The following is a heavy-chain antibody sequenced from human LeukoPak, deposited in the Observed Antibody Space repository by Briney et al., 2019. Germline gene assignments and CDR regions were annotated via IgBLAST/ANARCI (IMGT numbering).Heavy chain of an antibody. V-gene: IGHV4-4*07. D-gene: IGHD5-12*01. CDR3: ARGVYIVATNYYFDY. CDR2: IYTGGST. Sequence: SETLSLTCTVSGGSISSYYWSWIRQPAGKGLEWIGRIYTGGSTNYKPSLKSRVTMSVDTSKNAFSLKLSSVPAADTAVYYCARGVYIVATNYYFDYWGQGTLVTVSS. J-gene: IGHJ4*02. CDR1: GGSISSYY.